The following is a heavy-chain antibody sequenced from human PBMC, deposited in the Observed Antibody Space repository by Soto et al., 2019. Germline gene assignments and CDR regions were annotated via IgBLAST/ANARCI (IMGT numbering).Heavy chain of an antibody. CDR2: INPNSGGT. Sequence: GASVKVSCKASGYTFTGYYMHWVRQAPGQGLEWMGWINPNSGGTNYAQKFQGWVTMTRDTSISTAYMELGRLRSDDTAVYYCARVGCSGGSCYPYYFDYWGQGTLVTVSS. V-gene: IGHV1-2*04. D-gene: IGHD2-15*01. CDR1: GYTFTGYY. CDR3: ARVGCSGGSCYPYYFDY. J-gene: IGHJ4*02.